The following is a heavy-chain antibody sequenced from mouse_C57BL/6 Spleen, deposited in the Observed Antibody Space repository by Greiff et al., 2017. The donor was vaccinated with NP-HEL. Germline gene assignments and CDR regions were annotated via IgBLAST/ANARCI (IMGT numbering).Heavy chain of an antibody. D-gene: IGHD1-1*01. CDR2: ISDGGSYT. CDR1: GFTFSSYA. Sequence: EVKLMESGGGLVKPGGSLKLSCAASGFTFSSYAMSWVRQTPEKRLEWVATISDGGSYTYYPDNVKGRFTISRDNAENNLYLQMSHLKSEDTAMYYCARDNYGSRRGYFDVWGTGTTVTVSS. V-gene: IGHV5-4*01. CDR3: ARDNYGSRRGYFDV. J-gene: IGHJ1*03.